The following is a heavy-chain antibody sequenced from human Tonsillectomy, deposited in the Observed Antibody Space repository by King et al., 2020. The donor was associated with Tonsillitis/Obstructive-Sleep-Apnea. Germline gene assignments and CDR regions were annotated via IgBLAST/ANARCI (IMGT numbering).Heavy chain of an antibody. CDR1: GASISDSNC. V-gene: IGHV4-4*02. D-gene: IGHD3-3*01. Sequence: VQLVESGPGLVKPSGTLSLTCAVSGASISDSNCWTWVRQPPGKGLEWIGEIYHSGGAKYSPSLESRVTISVDKAKNEFSFKLRSVTAADTAVYYCARMFGVINSPNLDYWGQGTLVTVSS. J-gene: IGHJ4*02. CDR3: ARMFGVINSPNLDY. CDR2: IYHSGGA.